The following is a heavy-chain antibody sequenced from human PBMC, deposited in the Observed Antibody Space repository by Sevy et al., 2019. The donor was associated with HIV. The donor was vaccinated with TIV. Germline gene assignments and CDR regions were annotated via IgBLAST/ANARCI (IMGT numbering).Heavy chain of an antibody. J-gene: IGHJ6*02. CDR3: ARGGIVVVVTAIGMDV. CDR2: IKQDGSEK. CDR1: GFTFSNFW. D-gene: IGHD2-15*01. Sequence: GGSLRLSCAASGFTFSNFWMTWVRQAPGKGLEWVANIKQDGSEKYYVDSVKGRFTISRDNAKNSLYLQMNSLRAEDTAVYCCARGGIVVVVTAIGMDVWGQGTTVTVSS. V-gene: IGHV3-7*01.